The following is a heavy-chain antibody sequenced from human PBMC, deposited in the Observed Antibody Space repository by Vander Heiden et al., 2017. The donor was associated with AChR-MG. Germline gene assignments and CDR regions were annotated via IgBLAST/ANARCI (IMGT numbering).Heavy chain of an antibody. Sequence: QLQLQESGPGLVKPSETLSLTCTVPGGSLSSSSYYWGWIRQPPGKGLEWIGSIYYSGSTYYNPSLKSRVTISVDTSKNQFSLKLSSVTAADTAVYYCARQFSGTAGNWFDPWGQGTLVTVSS. CDR2: IYYSGST. CDR3: ARQFSGTAGNWFDP. D-gene: IGHD6-25*01. CDR1: GGSLSSSSYY. V-gene: IGHV4-39*01. J-gene: IGHJ5*02.